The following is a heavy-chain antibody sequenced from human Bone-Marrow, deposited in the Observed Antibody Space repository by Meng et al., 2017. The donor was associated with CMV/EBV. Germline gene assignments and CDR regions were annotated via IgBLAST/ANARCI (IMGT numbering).Heavy chain of an antibody. CDR1: YA. CDR2: ISGSGGST. Sequence: YAMCWVRQAPGKGLEWVSAISGSGGSTYYADSVKGRFTISRDNSKNTLYLQMNSLRAEDTAVYYCAKRDQYYDILTGYYNAPIFDYWGQGTLVTVSS. CDR3: AKRDQYYDILTGYYNAPIFDY. V-gene: IGHV3-23*01. J-gene: IGHJ4*02. D-gene: IGHD3-9*01.